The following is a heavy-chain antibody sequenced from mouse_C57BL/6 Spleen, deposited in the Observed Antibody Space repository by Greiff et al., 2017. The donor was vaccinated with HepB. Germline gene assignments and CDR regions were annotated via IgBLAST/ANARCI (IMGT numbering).Heavy chain of an antibody. CDR1: GYTFTSYW. V-gene: IGHV1-55*01. D-gene: IGHD2-4*01. CDR2: IYPGSGST. Sequence: VQLQQSGAELVKPGASVKMSCKASGYTFTSYWITWVKQRPGQGLEWIGDIYPGSGSTNYNEKFKSKATLTVDTSSSTAYMQLSSLTSEDSAVYYWARGEYDYDGGNFDYWGEGTTLTVSS. J-gene: IGHJ2*01. CDR3: ARGEYDYDGGNFDY.